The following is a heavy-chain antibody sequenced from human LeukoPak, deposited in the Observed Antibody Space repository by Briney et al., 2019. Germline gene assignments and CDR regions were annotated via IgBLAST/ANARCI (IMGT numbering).Heavy chain of an antibody. J-gene: IGHJ3*02. V-gene: IGHV4-34*01. CDR3: ARGVVPNLIVVVPGRVDAFDI. Sequence: KPSETLSLTCAVYGGSFSGYYWSWIRQPPGKGLEWIGEINHSGSTNYNPSLKSRVTISVDTSKNQFSLKLSSVTAADTAVYYCARGVVPNLIVVVPGRVDAFDIWGQGTMVTVSS. D-gene: IGHD3-22*01. CDR2: INHSGST. CDR1: GGSFSGYY.